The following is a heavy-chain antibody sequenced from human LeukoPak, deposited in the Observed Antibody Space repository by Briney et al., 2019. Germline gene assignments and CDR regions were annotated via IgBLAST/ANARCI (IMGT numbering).Heavy chain of an antibody. CDR2: ISSSSSYI. Sequence: PGGSLRLSCAASGFTFSSYSMNWVRQAPGKGLEWVSSISSSSSYIYYADSVKGRFTISRDNAKNSLYLQMNSLGAEDTAVYYCARDRILLNYGSGSYYPGNDAFDIWGQGTMVTVSS. CDR1: GFTFSSYS. J-gene: IGHJ3*02. CDR3: ARDRILLNYGSGSYYPGNDAFDI. V-gene: IGHV3-21*01. D-gene: IGHD3-10*01.